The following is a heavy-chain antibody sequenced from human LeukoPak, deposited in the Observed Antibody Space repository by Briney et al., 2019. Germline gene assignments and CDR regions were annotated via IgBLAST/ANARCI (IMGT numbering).Heavy chain of an antibody. D-gene: IGHD3-3*01. CDR1: GYSFTSYW. CDR2: IYPGDSDT. Sequence: GESLKISCKGSGYSFTSYWIGWVRQMPGKGLEWMGIIYPGDSDTRYSPSFQGQVTISADKSISTAYMELSRLRSDDTAMYYCARGPTTIFVLPSHALDIWGQGTMVTVSS. J-gene: IGHJ3*02. V-gene: IGHV5-51*01. CDR3: ARGPTTIFVLPSHALDI.